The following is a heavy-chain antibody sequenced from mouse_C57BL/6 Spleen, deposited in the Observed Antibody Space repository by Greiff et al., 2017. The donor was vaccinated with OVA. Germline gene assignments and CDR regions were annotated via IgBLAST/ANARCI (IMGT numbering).Heavy chain of an antibody. V-gene: IGHV1-50*01. CDR2: IDPSDSYT. CDR3: ARREGYFDY. Sequence: QVQLKQPGAELVKPGASVKLSCKASGYTFTSYWMQWVKQRPGQGLEWIGEIDPSDSYTNYNQKFKGKATLTVDTSSSTAYMQLSSLTSEDSAVYYCARREGYFDYWGQGTTLTVSS. CDR1: GYTFTSYW. J-gene: IGHJ2*01.